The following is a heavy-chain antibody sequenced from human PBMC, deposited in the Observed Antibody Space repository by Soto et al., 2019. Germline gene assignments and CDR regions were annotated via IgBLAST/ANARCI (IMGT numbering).Heavy chain of an antibody. J-gene: IGHJ6*02. D-gene: IGHD4-17*01. V-gene: IGHV1-46*01. CDR2: INPSGGST. CDR1: GYTFTSYY. CDR3: ARGGTVRTPNWGMDV. Sequence: ASVKVSCKASGYTFTSYYMHWVRQAPGQGLEWMGIINPSGGSTSYAQKFQGRVTMTRDTSTSSVYMELSSLRSEDTAVYYCARGGTVRTPNWGMDVWGQGTTVTVSS.